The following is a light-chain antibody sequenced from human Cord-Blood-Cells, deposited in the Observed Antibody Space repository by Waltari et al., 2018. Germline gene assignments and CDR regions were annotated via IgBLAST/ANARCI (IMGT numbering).Light chain of an antibody. CDR1: QDISNY. Sequence: DIQMTQSTSSLSASVGDRVTITCQASQDISNYLNWYQQKPGKAPKLLIYDASKLETGVPSRFSGSGSGTDFTFTISSLQPEDIATYYCQQYDNLPYTFGQGTKLEI. CDR2: DAS. V-gene: IGKV1-33*01. J-gene: IGKJ2*01. CDR3: QQYDNLPYT.